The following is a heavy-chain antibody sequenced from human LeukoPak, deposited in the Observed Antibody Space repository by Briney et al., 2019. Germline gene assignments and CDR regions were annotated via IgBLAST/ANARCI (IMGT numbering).Heavy chain of an antibody. CDR3: ARRYYGSGSYYPFDY. CDR1: GGSISSGGYY. J-gene: IGHJ4*02. D-gene: IGHD3-10*01. CDR2: IYYSGST. V-gene: IGHV4-31*03. Sequence: SETLSLTCTVSGGSISSGGYYWSWIRQHPGKGLEWIGYIYYSGSTYYNPSLKSRVTLSVDTSKNQFSLKLSSVTAADTAVYYCARRYYGSGSYYPFDYWGQGTLVTVSS.